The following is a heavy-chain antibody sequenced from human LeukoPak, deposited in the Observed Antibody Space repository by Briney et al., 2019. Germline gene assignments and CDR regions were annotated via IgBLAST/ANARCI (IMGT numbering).Heavy chain of an antibody. J-gene: IGHJ5*02. D-gene: IGHD3-9*01. Sequence: SETLSLTCTVSGGSISSSSYYWGWIRQPPGKGLGWIGSIYYSGSTYYNPSLKSRVTISVDTSKNQFSLKLSSVTAADTAVYYCARDSYYDILTGYQKPALGWFDPWGQGTLVTVSS. CDR3: ARDSYYDILTGYQKPALGWFDP. CDR2: IYYSGST. CDR1: GGSISSSSYY. V-gene: IGHV4-39*07.